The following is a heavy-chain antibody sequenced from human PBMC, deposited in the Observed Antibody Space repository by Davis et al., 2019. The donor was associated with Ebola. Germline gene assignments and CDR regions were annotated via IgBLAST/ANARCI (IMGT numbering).Heavy chain of an antibody. Sequence: AASVKVSCKASGYTFTSYDINWLRQATGQGLEWMGWMNPNSGNTGYAQKFQGRVTMTRNTSISTAYMELSSLRSEDTAVYYCARASVGQCSGGSCFSTPTRALRHYWLDPWGQGTLVTVSA. CDR2: MNPNSGNT. D-gene: IGHD2-15*01. J-gene: IGHJ5*02. V-gene: IGHV1-8*01. CDR3: ARASVGQCSGGSCFSTPTRALRHYWLDP. CDR1: GYTFTSYD.